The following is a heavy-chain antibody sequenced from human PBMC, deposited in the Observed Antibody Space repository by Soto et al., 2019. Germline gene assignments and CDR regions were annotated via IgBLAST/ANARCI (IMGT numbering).Heavy chain of an antibody. CDR3: TRGLHYDTTGPNFAD. CDR1: GYTFTNYG. Sequence: ASVKVSCKASGYTFTNYGISWVRQAPGQGLEWMGWINTNTGDTKYAQKFQDSVTMTWDTSVTTAYLELSRLRSDDTGVYYCTRGLHYDTTGPNFADWGQGTLVTVSS. CDR2: INTNTGDT. V-gene: IGHV1-2*04. J-gene: IGHJ4*02. D-gene: IGHD1-1*01.